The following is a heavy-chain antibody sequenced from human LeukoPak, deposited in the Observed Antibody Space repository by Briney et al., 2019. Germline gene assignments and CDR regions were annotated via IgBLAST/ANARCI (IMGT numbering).Heavy chain of an antibody. Sequence: GGSLRLSCAASGFTFSSYAMHWVRQAPGKGLEWVAVISYDGSNKYYADSVKGRFTISRDNSKNTLYLQMNSLRAEDTAVYYCARDLVAAAGTFDNWGQGTLVTVSS. CDR3: ARDLVAAAGTFDN. CDR1: GFTFSSYA. CDR2: ISYDGSNK. J-gene: IGHJ4*02. V-gene: IGHV3-30*04. D-gene: IGHD6-13*01.